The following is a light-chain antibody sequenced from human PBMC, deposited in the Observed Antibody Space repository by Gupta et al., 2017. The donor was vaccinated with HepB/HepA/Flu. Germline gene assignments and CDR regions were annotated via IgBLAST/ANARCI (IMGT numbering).Light chain of an antibody. CDR1: QSVGRY. V-gene: IGKV3-11*01. CDR3: QQRNNGHPSVT. J-gene: IGKJ3*01. CDR2: DAS. Sequence: EIVLTQSPSTLSLSPGKRATLSCRASQSVGRYLAWYKQKPGQGPRRLIYDASNRATGSPAKCNGSGDGKDGNITITSRAPEDFEVYSCQQRNNGHPSVTFGHGTXVDIK.